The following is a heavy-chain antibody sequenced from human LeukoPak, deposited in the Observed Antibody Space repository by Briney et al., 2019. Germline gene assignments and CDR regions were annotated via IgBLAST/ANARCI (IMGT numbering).Heavy chain of an antibody. J-gene: IGHJ4*02. CDR1: GFTFSDYN. CDR3: ARRSSSYYYFDY. Sequence: GGSLRLSCAASGFTFSDYNMRWIRQAPGKGLEWVSSISRSGSTKYYADSVKGRFTISRDNSKNTLYLQMNSLRAEDTAVYYCARRSSSYYYFDYWGQGTLVTVSS. D-gene: IGHD6-13*01. V-gene: IGHV3-11*01. CDR2: ISRSGSTK.